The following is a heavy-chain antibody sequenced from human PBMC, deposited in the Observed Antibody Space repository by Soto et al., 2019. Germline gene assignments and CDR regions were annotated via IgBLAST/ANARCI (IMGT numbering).Heavy chain of an antibody. CDR1: GFTFSSYG. Sequence: GGSLRLSCAASGFTFSSYGMHWVRQAPGKGLEWVAVIWYDGSNKYYADSVKGRFTISRDNSKNTLYLQMNSLRAEDTAVYYCARDRAVRGVDYWGQGTLVTVPQ. CDR2: IWYDGSNK. V-gene: IGHV3-33*01. J-gene: IGHJ4*02. CDR3: ARDRAVRGVDY. D-gene: IGHD3-10*01.